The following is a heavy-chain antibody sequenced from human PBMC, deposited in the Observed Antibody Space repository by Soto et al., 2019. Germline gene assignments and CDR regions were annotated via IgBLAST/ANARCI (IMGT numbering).Heavy chain of an antibody. CDR3: VRLPSGWFDP. CDR2: ISSTSTI. D-gene: IGHD2-15*01. V-gene: IGHV3-11*04. CDR1: GFTFSDYY. J-gene: IGHJ5*02. Sequence: GGSLRLSCAASGFTFSDYYMSWIRQAPGKGLEWVSYISSTSTIYYADSVKGRFTISRDNAKNSLYLQMNSLRDEDTAVYYCVRLPSGWFDPWGQGTLVTVSS.